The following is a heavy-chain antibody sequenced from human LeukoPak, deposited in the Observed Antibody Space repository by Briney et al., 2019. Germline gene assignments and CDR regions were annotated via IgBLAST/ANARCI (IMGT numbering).Heavy chain of an antibody. Sequence: SETLSLTCTVYGESFSGYYWSWIRQPPGKGLEWIGEINHTGSANYNPSLKSRVTISIDKSKTQFSLKLNSVTAADTAVYYGARGRYWGQGTLVTVSS. J-gene: IGHJ4*02. CDR3: ARGRY. CDR2: INHTGSA. CDR1: GESFSGYY. V-gene: IGHV4-34*01.